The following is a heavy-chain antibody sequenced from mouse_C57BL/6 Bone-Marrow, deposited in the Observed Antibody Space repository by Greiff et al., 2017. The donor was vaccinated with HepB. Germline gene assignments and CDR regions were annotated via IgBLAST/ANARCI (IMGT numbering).Heavy chain of an antibody. D-gene: IGHD1-1*01. J-gene: IGHJ4*01. Sequence: GGGLVQPKGSLKLSCAASGFSFNTYAMNWVRQAPGKGLEWVARIRSKSNNYATYYADSVKDRFTISRDDSESMLYLQMNNLKTEDTAMYYCVRNYGSSGAMDYWGQGTSVTVSS. CDR3: VRNYGSSGAMDY. CDR2: IRSKSNNYAT. V-gene: IGHV10-1*01. CDR1: GFSFNTYA.